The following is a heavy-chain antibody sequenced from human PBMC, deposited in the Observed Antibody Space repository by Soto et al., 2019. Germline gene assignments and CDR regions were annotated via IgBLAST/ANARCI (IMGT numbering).Heavy chain of an antibody. CDR3: MTDRQYRPAY. D-gene: IGHD3-16*02. V-gene: IGHV3-15*01. CDR2: IKSKTDGGTT. Sequence: GGSLRLSCAASGFNFSSYAMSWVRQAPGKGLEWVGRIKSKTDGGTTDYAAPVKGRFTISRDDSKNTLYLQMNSLKTEDAAVYYCMTDRQYRPAYWGQGTLVTVSS. J-gene: IGHJ4*02. CDR1: GFNFSSYA.